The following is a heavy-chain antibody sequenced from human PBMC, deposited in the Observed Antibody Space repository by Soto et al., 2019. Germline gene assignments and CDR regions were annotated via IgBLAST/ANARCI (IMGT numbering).Heavy chain of an antibody. CDR3: AIQATGWYPDY. J-gene: IGHJ4*02. CDR2: IYDSGST. CDR1: GGSISSGGYY. D-gene: IGHD6-19*01. Sequence: QVELQESGPGLVKPSQTLSLTCTVSGGSISSGGYYWSWVRQHPGKGLEWIGYIYDSGSTYYNPSLKSRVTIAIDTSKNQFSLKLTSVTAADTAVYYCAIQATGWYPDYWGQGTLVTVSS. V-gene: IGHV4-31*03.